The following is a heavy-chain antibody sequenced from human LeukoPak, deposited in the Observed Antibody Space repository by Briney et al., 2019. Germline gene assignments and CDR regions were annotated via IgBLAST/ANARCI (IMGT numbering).Heavy chain of an antibody. V-gene: IGHV3-64D*06. D-gene: IGHD3-10*01. Sequence: PGGSLRLSRSASGFTFSSYAMHWVRQAPGKGLEYVSAISSNGGSTYYADSVKGRFTISRDNSKNTLYLQMSSLRAEDTAVYYCVKDRELLWFGELLIPHYFDYWGQGTLVTVSS. J-gene: IGHJ4*02. CDR1: GFTFSSYA. CDR3: VKDRELLWFGELLIPHYFDY. CDR2: ISSNGGST.